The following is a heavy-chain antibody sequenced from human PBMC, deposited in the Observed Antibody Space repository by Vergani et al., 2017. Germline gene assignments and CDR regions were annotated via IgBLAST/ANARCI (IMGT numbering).Heavy chain of an antibody. J-gene: IGHJ4*02. Sequence: QVQLQQSGPGLVKSSQTLSLTCAISGDSVSSNSVAWNWIRQSPSRGLEWLGRTYYRANWYYDYALSVQSRISIKPDTSKNQFSLQLNSVTPEDTAVYYCARGSAQGIRDYWGQGTLVTVSS. V-gene: IGHV6-1*01. CDR2: TYYRANWYY. CDR1: GDSVSSNSVA. CDR3: ARGSAQGIRDY. D-gene: IGHD3-10*01.